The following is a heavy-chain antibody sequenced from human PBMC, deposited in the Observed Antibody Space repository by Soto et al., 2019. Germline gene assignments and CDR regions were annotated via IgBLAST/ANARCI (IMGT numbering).Heavy chain of an antibody. V-gene: IGHV4-31*03. CDR1: GGSISSGGYY. J-gene: IGHJ5*02. Sequence: SECLSLTCTVSGGSISSGGYYWSWIRQHPGKGLEWIGYINYSGSTYYNPSLKSRVTISVDTSKNQFSLKLSSVTAADTAVYYCARRLWSGYYTEYNWLDPWGQGTLVTVSS. D-gene: IGHD3-3*01. CDR2: INYSGST. CDR3: ARRLWSGYYTEYNWLDP.